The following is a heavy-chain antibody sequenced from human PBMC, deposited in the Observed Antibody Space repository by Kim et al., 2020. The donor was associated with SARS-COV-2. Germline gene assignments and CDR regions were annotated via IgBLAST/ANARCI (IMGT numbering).Heavy chain of an antibody. CDR3: ARDRYYDTTKNWFDP. Sequence: ASVKVSCKASGYTFTSYYMHWVRQAPGQGLEWMGIINPSGGSTSYAQKFQGRVTMTRDTSTSTVYMELSSLRSEDTAVYYCARDRYYDTTKNWFDPWGQGTLVTVSS. CDR2: INPSGGST. V-gene: IGHV1-46*01. D-gene: IGHD3-22*01. CDR1: GYTFTSYY. J-gene: IGHJ5*02.